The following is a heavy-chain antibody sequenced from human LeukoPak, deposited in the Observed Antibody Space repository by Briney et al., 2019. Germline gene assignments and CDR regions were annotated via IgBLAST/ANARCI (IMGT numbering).Heavy chain of an antibody. J-gene: IGHJ3*02. D-gene: IGHD2-21*02. Sequence: GASVKVSCKASGYTFTSYGISWVRQAPGQGLEWMGGIIPIFGTANYAQKFQGRVTITADESTSTAYMELSSLRSEDTAVYYCAISRAGWVVTYAFDIWGQGTMVTVSS. V-gene: IGHV1-69*13. CDR2: IIPIFGTA. CDR3: AISRAGWVVTYAFDI. CDR1: GYTFTSYG.